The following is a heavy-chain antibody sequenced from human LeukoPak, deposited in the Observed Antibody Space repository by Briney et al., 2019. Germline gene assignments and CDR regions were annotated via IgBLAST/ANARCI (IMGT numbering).Heavy chain of an antibody. Sequence: GGSLRLSCAASGFRFTDYTMNWVRQAPGKGLEWVSSVSFSSTYIYYADSVKGRFTVSRDNAKNSLYLQMNSLGDGDTAVYYCARQRLAYYLDSWGQRTLVTVSS. CDR1: GFRFTDYT. V-gene: IGHV3-21*01. J-gene: IGHJ4*02. CDR2: VSFSSTYI. CDR3: ARQRLAYYLDS. D-gene: IGHD5-24*01.